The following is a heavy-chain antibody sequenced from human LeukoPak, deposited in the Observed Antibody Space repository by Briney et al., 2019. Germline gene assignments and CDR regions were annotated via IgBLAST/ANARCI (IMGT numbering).Heavy chain of an antibody. D-gene: IGHD5-24*01. J-gene: IGHJ3*02. CDR2: INHSGST. Sequence: PSETLSLTCAVYGGSFSGYYWSWIRQPPGKGLEWIGEINHSGSTNYNPSLKSRVTISVDTSKNQFSLKLSSVTAADTAVYYCARFGMLQRAFDIWGQGTMVTVSS. CDR3: ARFGMLQRAFDI. V-gene: IGHV4-34*01. CDR1: GGSFSGYY.